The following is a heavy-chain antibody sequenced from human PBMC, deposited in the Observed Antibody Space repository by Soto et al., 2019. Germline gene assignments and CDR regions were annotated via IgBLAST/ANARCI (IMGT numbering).Heavy chain of an antibody. CDR2: INHSGST. V-gene: IGHV4-34*01. D-gene: IGHD2-2*01. CDR1: GGSFSGYY. J-gene: IGHJ6*02. CDR3: ARGVVVVPAARSYYGMDV. Sequence: QVQLQQWGAGLLKPSETLSLTCAVYGGSFSGYYWSWIRQPPGKGLEWIGEINHSGSTNYNPSLKIRVTISVDTSKNQFSLKLSSVTAADTAVYYCARGVVVVPAARSYYGMDVWGQGTTVTVSS.